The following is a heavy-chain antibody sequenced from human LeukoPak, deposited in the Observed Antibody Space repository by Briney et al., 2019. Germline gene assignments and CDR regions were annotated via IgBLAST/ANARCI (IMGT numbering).Heavy chain of an antibody. J-gene: IGHJ4*02. Sequence: GSLRLSCAASGFTFSNAWMSWVRQAPGKGLEWIGSIYYSGSTYYNPSLKSRVAISADRSKNQFSLKLSSVTAADTAVYYCARDGDSSGWTRSDYWGQGTLVTVSS. CDR2: IYYSGST. D-gene: IGHD6-19*01. CDR3: ARDGDSSGWTRSDY. V-gene: IGHV4-4*02. CDR1: GFTFSNAW.